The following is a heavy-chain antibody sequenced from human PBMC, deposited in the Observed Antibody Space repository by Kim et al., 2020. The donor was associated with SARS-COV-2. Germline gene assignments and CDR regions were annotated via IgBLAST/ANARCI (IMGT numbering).Heavy chain of an antibody. D-gene: IGHD4-17*01. Sequence: TYHRSLKSRVTISVNTSKNQFSLELSSVTAADTAVYYGAGAHGDYVFMDYWGQGTLVTVSS. J-gene: IGHJ4*02. V-gene: IGHV4-59*01. CDR3: AGAHGDYVFMDY.